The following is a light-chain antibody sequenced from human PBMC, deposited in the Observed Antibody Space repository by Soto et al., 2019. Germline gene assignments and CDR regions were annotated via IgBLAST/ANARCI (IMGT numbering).Light chain of an antibody. CDR2: EGS. CDR1: SSDVGNYNL. Sequence: QSVLTQPASVSGSPGQSITISCTGTSSDVGNYNLVSWYQQHPGKAPKLMIYEGSKRPSGVSNRFSGSKSDNTASLTISGLQAEDEAHYYCSSYTSSSTWVFGGGTKVTVL. J-gene: IGLJ3*02. CDR3: SSYTSSSTWV. V-gene: IGLV2-14*02.